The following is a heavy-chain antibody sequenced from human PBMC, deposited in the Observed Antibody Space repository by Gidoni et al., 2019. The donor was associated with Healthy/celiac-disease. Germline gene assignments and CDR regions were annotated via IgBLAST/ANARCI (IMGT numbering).Heavy chain of an antibody. CDR3: ARENY. CDR1: GGPFSSYA. CDR2: TIPSFGTA. Sequence: QVQLVQSGAEVKKPGSSVEVSCKASGGPFSSYAIRWVRQAPGQGLEWMGGTIPSFGTANDAQKVQGRVTSTADKSTSRAYMELSRLRSEDTAVYYCARENYWGQGTLVTVSS. V-gene: IGHV1-69*06. J-gene: IGHJ4*02.